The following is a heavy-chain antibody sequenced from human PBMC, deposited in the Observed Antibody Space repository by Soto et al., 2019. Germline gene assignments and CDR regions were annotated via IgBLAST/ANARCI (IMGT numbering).Heavy chain of an antibody. J-gene: IGHJ3*01. Sequence: EVQLVESGGGLVKPGGSLRLSCGASGLNLSTYSMNWVRQAPGKGLEWVSSISSSSSYIYYADSVKGRFTISRDNAKNSLHLQLNSLRAEDTAVYYCARPYYSDTSGYYGAWAFHLWGQGTMVTVSS. D-gene: IGHD3-22*01. CDR3: ARPYYSDTSGYYGAWAFHL. CDR2: ISSSSSYI. CDR1: GLNLSTYS. V-gene: IGHV3-21*01.